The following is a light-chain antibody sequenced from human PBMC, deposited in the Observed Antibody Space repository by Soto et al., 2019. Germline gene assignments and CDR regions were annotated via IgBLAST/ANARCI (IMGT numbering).Light chain of an antibody. V-gene: IGKV2D-29*01. Sequence: ILMSQTPRSLAPPPGTPASTSCKARQSPLHSDGKTYLYWYLQKPGQPPQLLIYEVSNRFSGVPDRFSGSGSGTDFTLKISRVEAEDVGVYYCMQGTHWPITFGQGTRLEIK. CDR1: QSPLHSDGKTY. J-gene: IGKJ5*01. CDR3: MQGTHWPIT. CDR2: EVS.